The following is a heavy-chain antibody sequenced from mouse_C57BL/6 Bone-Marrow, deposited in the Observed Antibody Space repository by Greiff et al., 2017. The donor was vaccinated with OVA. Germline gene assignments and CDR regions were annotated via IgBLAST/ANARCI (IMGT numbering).Heavy chain of an antibody. J-gene: IGHJ4*01. Sequence: DVQLQESGGGLVQPGGSLKLSCAASGFTFSDYGMAWVRQAPRKGLEWVAFISNFAYSIYYADTVTGRFTISRENAKNTLYLEMSSLRSEDTAKYYCARHERWMDYWGQGTSVTVSS. V-gene: IGHV5-15*01. CDR3: ARHERWMDY. D-gene: IGHD2-3*01. CDR1: GFTFSDYG. CDR2: ISNFAYSI.